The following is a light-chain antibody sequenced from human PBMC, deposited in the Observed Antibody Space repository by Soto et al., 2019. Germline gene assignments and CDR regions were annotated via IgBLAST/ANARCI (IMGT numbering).Light chain of an antibody. Sequence: EIVLTQSPATLSLSPGERATLSCRASQLVSSNFLAWYQQKPGQAPRLLIYAASNRATGIPARFSGSGSGTDFTLTISRLEPEDFAVYYCLQRSDWRTFGRGTKVDIK. CDR2: AAS. CDR1: QLVSSN. V-gene: IGKV3-11*01. J-gene: IGKJ1*01. CDR3: LQRSDWRT.